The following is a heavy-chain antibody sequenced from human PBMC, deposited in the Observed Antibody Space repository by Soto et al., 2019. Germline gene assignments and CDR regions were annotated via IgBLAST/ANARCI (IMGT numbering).Heavy chain of an antibody. V-gene: IGHV3-64D*08. CDR1: GFTFSSYA. CDR2: ISSNGGST. CDR3: VKDELSPWVVPADTDAFDI. D-gene: IGHD2-2*01. J-gene: IGHJ3*02. Sequence: PGGSLRLSCSASGFTFSSYAMHWVRQAPGKGLDYVSAISSNGGSTYYADSVKGRFTISRDNSKNTLYLQMSSLRAEDTAVYYCVKDELSPWVVPADTDAFDIWGQGTMVTVSS.